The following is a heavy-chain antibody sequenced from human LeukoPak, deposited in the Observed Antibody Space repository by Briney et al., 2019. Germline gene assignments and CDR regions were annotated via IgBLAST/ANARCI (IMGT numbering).Heavy chain of an antibody. CDR3: AKYYSGSYYTWFDY. Sequence: PGGSLRLSCAASGYTFSSYAMSWVRQAPGKGLEWVSAISGSGGSTYYADSVKGRFTISRDNSKNTLYLQMNSLRAEDTAVYYCAKYYSGSYYTWFDYWGQGTLVTVSS. D-gene: IGHD1-26*01. V-gene: IGHV3-23*01. CDR2: ISGSGGST. CDR1: GYTFSSYA. J-gene: IGHJ4*02.